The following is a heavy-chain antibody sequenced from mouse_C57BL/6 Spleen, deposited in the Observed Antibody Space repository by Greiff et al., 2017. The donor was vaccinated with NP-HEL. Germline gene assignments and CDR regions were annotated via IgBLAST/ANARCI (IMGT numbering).Heavy chain of an antibody. J-gene: IGHJ3*01. Sequence: EGKLVESGEGLVKPGGSLKLSCAASGFTFSSYAMSWVRQTPEKRLEWVAYISSGGDYIYYADTVKGRFTISRDNARNTLYLQMSSLKSEDTAMYYCTRDPDSSGGFAYWGQGTLVTVSA. CDR1: GFTFSSYA. D-gene: IGHD3-2*02. CDR3: TRDPDSSGGFAY. CDR2: ISSGGDYI. V-gene: IGHV5-9-1*02.